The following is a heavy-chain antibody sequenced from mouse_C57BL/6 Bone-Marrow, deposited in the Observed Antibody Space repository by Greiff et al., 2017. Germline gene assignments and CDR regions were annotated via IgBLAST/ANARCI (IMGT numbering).Heavy chain of an antibody. J-gene: IGHJ3*01. V-gene: IGHV3-6*01. CDR2: ISYDGSN. CDR3: ARLLGYDYDGGFAY. Sequence: VQLQQSGPGLVKPSQSLSLTCSVTGYSITSGYYWNWIRQFPGNKLEWMGYISYDGSNNYNPSLKNRISITRDTSKNQFFLKLNSVTTEDTATYYCARLLGYDYDGGFAYWGQGTLVTVSA. CDR1: GYSITSGYY. D-gene: IGHD2-4*01.